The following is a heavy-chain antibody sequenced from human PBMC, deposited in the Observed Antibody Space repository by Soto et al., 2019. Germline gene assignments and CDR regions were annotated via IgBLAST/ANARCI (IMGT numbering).Heavy chain of an antibody. CDR2: INAGNGNT. J-gene: IGHJ4*02. CDR3: ARPHFSSSYYFDY. D-gene: IGHD6-13*01. V-gene: IGHV1-3*01. CDR1: GYTFTSYA. Sequence: QVQLVQSGAEVKKPGASVKVSFKASGYTFTSYAMHWVRQAPGQRLEWMGWINAGNGNTKYSQKFQGRVTITRDTSASTAYMELSSLRSEDTAVYYCARPHFSSSYYFDYWGQGTLVTVSP.